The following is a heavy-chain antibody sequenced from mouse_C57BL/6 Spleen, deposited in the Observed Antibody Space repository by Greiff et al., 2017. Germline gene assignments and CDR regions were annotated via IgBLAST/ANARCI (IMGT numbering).Heavy chain of an antibody. CDR3: TTADYDDAMDY. D-gene: IGHD2-4*01. Sequence: EVQLQQSGAELVRPGASVKLSCPASGFNIKDDYMHWVKQRPEKGLEWIGWIDPENGDTAYASKFQGKATITADTSSNTAYLQLSSLTSEDTAVYYCTTADYDDAMDYWGQGTSVTVSS. CDR1: GFNIKDDY. J-gene: IGHJ4*01. CDR2: IDPENGDT. V-gene: IGHV14-4*01.